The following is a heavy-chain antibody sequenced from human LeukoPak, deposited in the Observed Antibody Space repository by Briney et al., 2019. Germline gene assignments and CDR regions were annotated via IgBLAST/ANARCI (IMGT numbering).Heavy chain of an antibody. D-gene: IGHD3/OR15-3a*01. CDR2: IYRSGST. CDR1: GGSISGYY. Sequence: SETLSLTCTVSGGSISGYYWSWVRQPPGKGLEWIAYIYRSGSTNYNPSLKSGGTILVDTSKNHFSLNLSSVTAADTAVYYCARRTGGNFDFWGQGTLVTVSS. CDR3: ARRTGGNFDF. V-gene: IGHV4-4*09. J-gene: IGHJ4*02.